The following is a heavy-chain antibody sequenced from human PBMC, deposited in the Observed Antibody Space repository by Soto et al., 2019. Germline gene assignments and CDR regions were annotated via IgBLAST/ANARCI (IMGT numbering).Heavy chain of an antibody. D-gene: IGHD5-18*01. CDR1: GYTFTSYG. V-gene: IGHV1-18*01. J-gene: IGHJ6*02. CDR2: ISAYNGNT. CDR3: ARWFVDTAMDIYYYGMDV. Sequence: ASVKVSCTASGYTFTSYGISWVRQAPGQGLEWMGWISAYNGNTNYAQKLQGRVTMTTDTSTSTAYMELRSLRSDDTAVYYCARWFVDTAMDIYYYGMDVWGQGTTVTAP.